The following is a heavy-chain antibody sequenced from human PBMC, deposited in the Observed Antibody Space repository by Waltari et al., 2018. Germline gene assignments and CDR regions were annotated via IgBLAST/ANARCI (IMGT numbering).Heavy chain of an antibody. V-gene: IGHV3-7*01. CDR1: GCIFSSASW. Sequence: EVQLVEDGGGLVQPGGSLRLSCVGAGCIFSSASWMSWVRQAPVKGLVWLANINPDGSAKYYVESVKGRFTISSNNAQNSVYLQMNSLRADDTAVYYCATSSASAGNDWGQGTLVSVSS. J-gene: IGHJ4*02. CDR3: ATSSASAGND. D-gene: IGHD1-1*01. CDR2: INPDGSAK.